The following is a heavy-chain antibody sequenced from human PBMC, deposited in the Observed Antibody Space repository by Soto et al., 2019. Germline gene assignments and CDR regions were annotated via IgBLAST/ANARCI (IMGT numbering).Heavy chain of an antibody. J-gene: IGHJ4*02. CDR1: GCSISSGGYY. Sequence: SETLSLTCTFSGCSISSGGYYWSWIRQHPGKGLEWIGYIYYGGSTYYNPSLKSRVTISVDTSKNQFSLKLSSVTAADTAVYYCARDRVGSPGFDYWGQGTLVTVSS. V-gene: IGHV4-31*03. CDR3: ARDRVGSPGFDY. D-gene: IGHD2-2*01. CDR2: IYYGGST.